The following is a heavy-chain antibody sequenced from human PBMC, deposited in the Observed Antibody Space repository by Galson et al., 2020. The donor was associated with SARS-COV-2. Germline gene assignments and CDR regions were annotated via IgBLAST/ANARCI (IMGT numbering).Heavy chain of an antibody. CDR2: IYYSGST. J-gene: IGHJ3*02. D-gene: IGHD4-17*01. CDR3: ARVGTVTTWGAFDI. CDR1: GGSISSSSYY. V-gene: IGHV4-39*07. Sequence: SETLSLTCTVSGGSISSSSYYWGWIRQPPGKGLEWIGSIYYSGSTYYNPSLKSRVTISVDTSKNQFSLKLSSVTAADTAVYYCARVGTVTTWGAFDIWGQGTMVTVSS.